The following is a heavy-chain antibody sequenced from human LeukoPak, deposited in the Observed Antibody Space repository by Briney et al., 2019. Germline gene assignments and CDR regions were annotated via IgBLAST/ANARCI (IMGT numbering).Heavy chain of an antibody. CDR1: GESFSGYY. D-gene: IGHD2-2*01. CDR2: INHSGST. CDR3: ARTGRYDPIDY. Sequence: PSETLSLTCAVYGESFSGYYWSWIRQPPGKGLEWIGEINHSGSTNYNPSLKSRVTISVDTSKNQFSLKLSSVTAADTAVYYCARTGRYDPIDYWGQGTLVTVSS. J-gene: IGHJ4*02. V-gene: IGHV4-34*01.